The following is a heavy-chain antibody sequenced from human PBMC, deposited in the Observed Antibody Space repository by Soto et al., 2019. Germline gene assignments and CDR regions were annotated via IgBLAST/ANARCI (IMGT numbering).Heavy chain of an antibody. CDR3: ARQRGREGYYYGMDV. CDR1: GYSFTSNW. CDR2: INPADSDI. V-gene: IGHV5-51*01. J-gene: IGHJ6*02. Sequence: GKSLNISCEASGYSFTSNWIGWVRQMPGKGLEWMGIINPADSDIKYSPSFQGQVTISADKSISTVYLQWSSLQASDAAMYYCARQRGREGYYYGMDVWGQGTTVTVSS.